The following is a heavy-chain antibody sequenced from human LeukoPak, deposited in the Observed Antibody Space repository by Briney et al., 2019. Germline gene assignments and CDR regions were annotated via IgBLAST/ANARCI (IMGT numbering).Heavy chain of an antibody. V-gene: IGHV3-30*18. CDR1: GFTFSSYG. D-gene: IGHD2-2*01. CDR2: ISYDGSNK. CDR3: AKDQGDIVVVPAAAVYYGMDV. J-gene: IGHJ6*02. Sequence: GGSLRLSCAASGFTFSSYGMHWVRQAPGKGLEWVAVISYDGSNKYYADSVKGRFTISRDNSKNTLYLQMNRLRAEDTAVYYCAKDQGDIVVVPAAAVYYGMDVWGQGTTVTVSS.